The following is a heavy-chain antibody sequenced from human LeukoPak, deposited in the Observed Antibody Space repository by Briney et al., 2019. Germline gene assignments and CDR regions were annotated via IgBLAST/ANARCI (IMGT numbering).Heavy chain of an antibody. CDR1: GGSIASDNSY. V-gene: IGHV4-61*02. CDR3: ARYGGYFDY. CDR2: IYTTGIT. J-gene: IGHJ4*02. D-gene: IGHD4-23*01. Sequence: SETLSLTCTVSGGSIASDNSYWSWIRQPAGKGLEWIGRIYTTGITSYNPSLKSRVTMSVDTSKNQFSLRLTSVTAADTAVYYCARYGGYFDYWGQGTLVTVSS.